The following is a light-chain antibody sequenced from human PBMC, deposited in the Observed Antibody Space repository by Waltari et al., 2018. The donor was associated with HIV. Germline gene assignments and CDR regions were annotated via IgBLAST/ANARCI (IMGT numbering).Light chain of an antibody. V-gene: IGLV2-23*02. J-gene: IGLJ3*02. CDR2: EVT. CDR3: CSYAGGTTSV. CDR1: SSDIGGYDK. Sequence: QSALTQPASVSGSPGQSITISCTGTSSDIGGYDKGGWFQPHPGKSPKVMIYEVTKRPSGVSNRFSGSKSSNTASLTISGLQAEDEADYYCCSYAGGTTSVFGGGTKLTVL.